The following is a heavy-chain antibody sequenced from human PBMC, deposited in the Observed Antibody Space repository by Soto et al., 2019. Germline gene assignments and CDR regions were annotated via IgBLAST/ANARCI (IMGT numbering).Heavy chain of an antibody. J-gene: IGHJ6*02. V-gene: IGHV4-4*07. CDR1: GGSISSYY. CDR2: IYTSGST. CDR3: ARDRYSSSEGYGMDV. Sequence: NPSETLSLTCTVSGGSISSYYWSWIRQPAGKGLEWIGRIYTSGSTNYNPSLKSRVTMSVDTSKNQFSLKLSSVTAADTAVYYCARDRYSSSEGYGMDVWGQGTTVTVSS. D-gene: IGHD6-6*01.